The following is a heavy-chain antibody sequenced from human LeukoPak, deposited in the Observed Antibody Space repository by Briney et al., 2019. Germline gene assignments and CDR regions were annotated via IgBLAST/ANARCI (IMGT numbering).Heavy chain of an antibody. J-gene: IGHJ6*03. D-gene: IGHD3-3*01. CDR2: IYSGGST. Sequence: PGGSLRLSCAASGFTVSSNYMSWVRQAPGKGLEWISVIYSGGSTYYADSVKGRFTISRDNSKNTLYLQMNSLRAEDTAVYYCARDTTHYDFWSGYSNMDVWGKGTTVTVSS. CDR3: ARDTTHYDFWSGYSNMDV. V-gene: IGHV3-66*02. CDR1: GFTVSSNY.